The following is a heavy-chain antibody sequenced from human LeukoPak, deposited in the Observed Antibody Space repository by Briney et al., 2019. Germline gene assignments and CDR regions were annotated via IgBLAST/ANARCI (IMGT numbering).Heavy chain of an antibody. CDR1: GFTFSSHW. D-gene: IGHD2-21*02. Sequence: PGGSLRLSCVTSGFTFSSHWMHWVRQGPGRGLQCIARIKNDETYADYAGSVKGRFTISRDNAKNALYLQMSSLRAEDTALYYCVRDDDFYSIDFWGQGTLVTVSS. CDR2: IKNDETYA. CDR3: VRDDDFYSIDF. V-gene: IGHV3-74*01. J-gene: IGHJ4*02.